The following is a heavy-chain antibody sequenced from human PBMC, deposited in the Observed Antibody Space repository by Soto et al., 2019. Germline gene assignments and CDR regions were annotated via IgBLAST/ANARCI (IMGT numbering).Heavy chain of an antibody. CDR3: ARDVGKYSGDEIDY. CDR2: ISTYNGNT. CDR1: GYAFTSYY. D-gene: IGHD5-12*01. Sequence: GASVKVSCKTSGYAFTSYYISWVRQAPGQGLEWMGWISTYNGNTNYAQKVQGRVIMTTDTSTSTAYMEVRSLRSDDTAVYYCARDVGKYSGDEIDYWGQGTLVTVSS. V-gene: IGHV1-18*01. J-gene: IGHJ4*02.